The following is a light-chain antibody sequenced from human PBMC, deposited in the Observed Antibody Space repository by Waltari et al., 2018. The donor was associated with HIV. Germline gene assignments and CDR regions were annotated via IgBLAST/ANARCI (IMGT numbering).Light chain of an antibody. CDR1: QSLTSG. CDR3: QQRTNSVT. CDR2: DAS. V-gene: IGKV3-11*01. J-gene: IGKJ5*01. Sequence: EIFLTQSPDSPSLSPGERATLSCRASQSLTSGVAWHQQKPGQTPRLLIVDASSRAAGIPARFRGSGSGTDFILTISSLEPEDSAVYYCQQRTNSVTFGQGTRLEIK.